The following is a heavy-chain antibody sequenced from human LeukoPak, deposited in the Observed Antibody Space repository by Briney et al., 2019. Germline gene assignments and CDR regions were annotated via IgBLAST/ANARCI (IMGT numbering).Heavy chain of an antibody. J-gene: IGHJ4*02. CDR1: GGTFSSYA. D-gene: IGHD3-22*01. V-gene: IGHV1-69*04. CDR3: ARTQYYDSSGYYFYFDY. CDR2: IIPIFGIA. Sequence: ASVKVSCKASGGTFSSYAISWVRQAPGQGLEWMGRIIPIFGIANYAQKFQGRVTITADKSTSTAYMELSSLRSEDTAVYHCARTQYYDSSGYYFYFDYWGQGTLVTVSS.